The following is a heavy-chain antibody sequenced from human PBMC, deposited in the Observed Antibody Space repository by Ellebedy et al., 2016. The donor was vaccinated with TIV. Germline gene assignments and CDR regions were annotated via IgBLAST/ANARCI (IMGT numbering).Heavy chain of an antibody. D-gene: IGHD2-2*01. CDR3: ARFPPYQLPTYYYYGMDV. CDR1: GYTFTTYD. Sequence: ASVKVSCKASGYTFTTYDINWVRQATGQGLEWMGWMNPNSGNTGYAQKFQGGVTMTRNTSISTAYMELSSLRSEDTAVYYCARFPPYQLPTYYYYGMDVWGQGTTVTVSS. CDR2: MNPNSGNT. V-gene: IGHV1-8*01. J-gene: IGHJ6*02.